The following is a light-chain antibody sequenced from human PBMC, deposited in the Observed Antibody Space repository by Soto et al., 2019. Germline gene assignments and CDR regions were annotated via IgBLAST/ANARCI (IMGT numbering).Light chain of an antibody. CDR1: SSDVGGYKF. J-gene: IGLJ1*01. CDR2: EVS. CDR3: SSYRARRTLVV. V-gene: IGLV2-14*01. Sequence: QSALTQPASVSGSPGQSITISCTGTSSDVGGYKFVSWYQQHPGKAPKLMIYEVSNRPSGVSHRFSGAKAGNTASLTISWHRADDDTDCYCSSYRARRTLVVF.